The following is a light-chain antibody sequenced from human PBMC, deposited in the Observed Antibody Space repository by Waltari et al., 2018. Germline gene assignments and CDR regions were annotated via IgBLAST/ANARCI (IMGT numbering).Light chain of an antibody. J-gene: IGLJ1*01. CDR3: CSYAGLGIYV. CDR1: SSDVGNYNL. CDR2: AVT. Sequence: QSGLTQPASVSGSPGQSITISCTGTSSDVGNYNLVSWYQQYPGNSPKLMVYAVTTRTSGVSDRFSGSKSGNTASLTIYGLQSEDEADYYCCSYAGLGIYVFGTGTKVTV. V-gene: IGLV2-23*02.